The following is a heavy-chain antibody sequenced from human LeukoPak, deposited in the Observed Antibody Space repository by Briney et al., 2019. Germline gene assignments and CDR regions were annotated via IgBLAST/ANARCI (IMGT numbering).Heavy chain of an antibody. J-gene: IGHJ4*02. V-gene: IGHV3-53*01. Sequence: PGGSLRLSCAASGFTVSSNYMSWVRQAPGKGLEWVSVIYSGGSTYYADSVKGRFTISRDNSKNTLYLQMNSLRAEDTAVYCCASQIGYDYVWGSYRSHQYYFDYWGQGTLVTVSS. CDR2: IYSGGST. CDR3: ASQIGYDYVWGSYRSHQYYFDY. D-gene: IGHD3-16*02. CDR1: GFTVSSNY.